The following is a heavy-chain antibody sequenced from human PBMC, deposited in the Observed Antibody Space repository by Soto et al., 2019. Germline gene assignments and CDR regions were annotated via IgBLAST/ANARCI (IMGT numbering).Heavy chain of an antibody. CDR3: GKDTLDCSGGDCPLYYYYGMDV. CDR1: GFTFRSYG. J-gene: IGHJ6*02. V-gene: IGHV3-30*18. D-gene: IGHD2-15*01. CDR2: ISNDGTNK. Sequence: GGSLRLSCAASGFTFRSYGMHWVRQAPGKGLEWLAVISNDGTNKYLADSVKGRLTLSRDNSRNTLSLEINNLRPEDTAVYYCGKDTLDCSGGDCPLYYYYGMDVWGQGTTVTVSS.